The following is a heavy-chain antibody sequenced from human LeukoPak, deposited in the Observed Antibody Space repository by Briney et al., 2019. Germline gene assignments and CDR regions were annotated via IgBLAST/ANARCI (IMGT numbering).Heavy chain of an antibody. CDR1: GFTFSSYA. CDR3: ARYDYSNTFDY. Sequence: GGSLRLSCAASGFTFSSYAMSWVRQAPGKGLEWVSAISGSGGSTYYADSVKGRFTISRDNSKNTLYLQMNSLRSEDTAVYYCARYDYSNTFDYWGQGTLVTVSS. V-gene: IGHV3-23*01. D-gene: IGHD4-11*01. CDR2: ISGSGGST. J-gene: IGHJ4*02.